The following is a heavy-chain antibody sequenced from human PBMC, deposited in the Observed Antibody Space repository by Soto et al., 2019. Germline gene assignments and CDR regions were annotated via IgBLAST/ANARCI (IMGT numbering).Heavy chain of an antibody. V-gene: IGHV4-34*01. J-gene: IGHJ4*02. CDR1: GGSFSGYY. D-gene: IGHD3-22*01. CDR2: INHSGST. Sequence: PSETLSLTCAVYGGSFSGYYWSWIRQPPGKGLEWIGEINHSGSTNYNPSLKSRVTISVDTSKNQFSLKLSSVTAADTAVYYCARGGEEYQLLRAPSSGYYCFFDYWGQGTLVTVSS. CDR3: ARGGEEYQLLRAPSSGYYCFFDY.